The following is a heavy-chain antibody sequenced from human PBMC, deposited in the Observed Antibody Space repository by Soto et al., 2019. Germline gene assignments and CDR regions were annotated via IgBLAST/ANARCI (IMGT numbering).Heavy chain of an antibody. J-gene: IGHJ6*02. D-gene: IGHD5-18*01. V-gene: IGHV4-34*01. CDR1: GGSFSGYY. CDR2: INHSGST. Sequence: QVQLQQWGAGLLKPSETLSLTCAVYGGSFSGYYWSWIRQPPGKGLEWIGEINHSGSTNYNPSLTSRVTMSVDTSKNQFSLKLSSVTAADTAVYYCAREGYPGMDVWGQGTTVTVSS. CDR3: AREGYPGMDV.